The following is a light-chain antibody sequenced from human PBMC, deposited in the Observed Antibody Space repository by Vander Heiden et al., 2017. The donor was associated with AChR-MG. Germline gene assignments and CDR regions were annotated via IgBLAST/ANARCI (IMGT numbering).Light chain of an antibody. CDR3: QSYDSSLSARV. J-gene: IGLJ3*02. V-gene: IGLV1-40*01. CDR1: SSNIWAVYD. CDR2: GNS. Sequence: QSVLTPPPSVSGAPGPRVTTSSTASSSNIWAVYDVHWYQQHPGTTAKLLIYGNSNRRSGVPYRFSGSKSGTSAALAITGLQAEDEADDYCQSYDSSLSARVFGGGTKLTVL.